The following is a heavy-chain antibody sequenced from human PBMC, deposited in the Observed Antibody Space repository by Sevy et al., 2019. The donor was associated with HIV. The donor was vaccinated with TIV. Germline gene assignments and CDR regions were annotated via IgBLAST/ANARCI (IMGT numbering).Heavy chain of an antibody. V-gene: IGHV3-23*01. Sequence: GGSLRLSCAASGFTFSSYAMNWVRQAPGKGLEWVSAISHSGGSTYYADSVKGRFTISRDNSKNTLYLQMNSLRAEDTAVYYFAKGTLVVPAVIYYYYGMDVWGQGTTVTVSS. J-gene: IGHJ6*02. CDR1: GFTFSSYA. CDR3: AKGTLVVPAVIYYYYGMDV. CDR2: ISHSGGST. D-gene: IGHD2-2*02.